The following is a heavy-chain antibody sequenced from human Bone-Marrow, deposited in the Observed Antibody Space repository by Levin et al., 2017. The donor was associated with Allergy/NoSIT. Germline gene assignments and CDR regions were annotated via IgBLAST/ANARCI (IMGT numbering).Heavy chain of an antibody. V-gene: IGHV3-23*01. Sequence: LSLTCAASGFTFSNYAMNWVRQAPGKGLEWVSAIRGSGDSTYYADSVKGRFTISRDNSKNTLYLQMNSLRAEDTAVYYCAKEFGDYPWYFDLWGRGTLVTVSS. CDR1: GFTFSNYA. CDR3: AKEFGDYPWYFDL. J-gene: IGHJ2*01. D-gene: IGHD4-17*01. CDR2: IRGSGDST.